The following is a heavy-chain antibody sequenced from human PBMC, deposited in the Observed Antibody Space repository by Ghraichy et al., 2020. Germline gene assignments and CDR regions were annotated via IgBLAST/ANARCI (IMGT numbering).Heavy chain of an antibody. D-gene: IGHD2-8*02. CDR2: IYSGGST. Sequence: GGSLRLSCAASGFTVSSNYMSWVRQAPGKGLEWVSVIYSGGSTYYADSVKGRFTISRDNSKNTLYLQMNSLRAEGTAVYYCARPLTDYYYYGMDVWGQGTTVTVSS. V-gene: IGHV3-53*01. CDR3: ARPLTDYYYYGMDV. CDR1: GFTVSSNY. J-gene: IGHJ6*02.